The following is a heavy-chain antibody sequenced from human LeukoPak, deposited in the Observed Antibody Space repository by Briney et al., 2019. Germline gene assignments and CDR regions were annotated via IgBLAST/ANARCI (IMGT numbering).Heavy chain of an antibody. D-gene: IGHD2-15*01. Sequence: GGSLRLSCAASGFSFSPYAMKWVRQSPGKGLEWAATVSGSGGSTYYADSVRGRFTISRDNSKNTLYLQMNSLRAEDTAVYYCASDCSGGSCYSGRRDYWGQGTLVTVSS. CDR1: GFSFSPYA. CDR2: VSGSGGST. J-gene: IGHJ4*02. V-gene: IGHV3-23*01. CDR3: ASDCSGGSCYSGRRDY.